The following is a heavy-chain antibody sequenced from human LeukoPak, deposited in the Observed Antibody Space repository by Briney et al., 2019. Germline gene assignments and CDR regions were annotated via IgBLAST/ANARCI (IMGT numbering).Heavy chain of an antibody. CDR1: GFTFSSYA. V-gene: IGHV3-30*04. CDR3: ARDLLGSRTYYYYYGMDV. Sequence: PGGSLRLSCAASGFTFSSYAMHWVRQAPGKGLEWVAVISYDGSTKYYADSVKGRFTISRDNSKNTLYLQMNSLRAEDTAVYYCARDLLGSRTYYYYYGMDVWGQGTTVTVSS. J-gene: IGHJ6*02. D-gene: IGHD3-10*01. CDR2: ISYDGSTK.